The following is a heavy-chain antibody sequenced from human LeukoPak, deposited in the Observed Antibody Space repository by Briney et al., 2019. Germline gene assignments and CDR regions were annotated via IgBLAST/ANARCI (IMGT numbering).Heavy chain of an antibody. CDR3: ARDHLTYYDFWSGYQPYYYGMDV. Sequence: PSETLSLTCTVSGGSISSYYWSWIRQPPGKGLEWIGYIYYSGGTNYNPSLKSRVTISVDTSKNQFSLKLSSVTAADTAVYYCARDHLTYYDFWSGYQPYYYGMDVWGQGTTVTVSS. CDR1: GGSISSYY. V-gene: IGHV4-59*01. D-gene: IGHD3-3*01. J-gene: IGHJ6*02. CDR2: IYYSGGT.